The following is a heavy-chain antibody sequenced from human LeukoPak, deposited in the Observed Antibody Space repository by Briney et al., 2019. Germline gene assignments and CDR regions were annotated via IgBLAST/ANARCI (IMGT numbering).Heavy chain of an antibody. D-gene: IGHD3-22*01. Sequence: SETLSLTCTVSGGSISSGGYYWSWIRQHPGKGLEWVGYINHSGSTYYNPSLGSRVTMSVDTSKNQFSLKLSSVTAADSAVYYCARAARQGFTMIVVPFFYFDLWGRGTLVTVSS. CDR3: ARAARQGFTMIVVPFFYFDL. V-gene: IGHV4-31*03. J-gene: IGHJ2*01. CDR2: INHSGST. CDR1: GGSISSGGYY.